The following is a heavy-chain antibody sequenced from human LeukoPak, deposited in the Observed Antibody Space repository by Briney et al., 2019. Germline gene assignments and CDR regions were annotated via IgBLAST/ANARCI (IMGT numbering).Heavy chain of an antibody. CDR3: AKDYYGDYLGAFDI. D-gene: IGHD4-17*01. V-gene: IGHV3-23*01. CDR2: ISGSGGST. Sequence: SGGSLRLSCAASGFTFGTYAMSWVRQAPGKGLEWVSTISGSGGSTYYADSVKGRFTISRDNSKNTLYLQMNSLRAEDTAVYYCAKDYYGDYLGAFDISGQGIMVTVSS. J-gene: IGHJ3*02. CDR1: GFTFGTYA.